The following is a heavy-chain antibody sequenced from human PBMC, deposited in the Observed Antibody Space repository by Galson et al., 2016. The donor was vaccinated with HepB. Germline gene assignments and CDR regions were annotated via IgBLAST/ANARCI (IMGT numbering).Heavy chain of an antibody. CDR2: ISWDSETI. J-gene: IGHJ4*02. D-gene: IGHD4-23*01. CDR3: VKDRRVTTGVFES. Sequence: SLRLSCAASGFAFDAYALHWARQRPGKGLEWVSGISWDSETIDYVDSVRGRFRISRDNAEKSLFLQMNSLRQEDTGVYYCVKDRRVTTGVFESWGQGTLVVVSS. CDR1: GFAFDAYA. V-gene: IGHV3-9*01.